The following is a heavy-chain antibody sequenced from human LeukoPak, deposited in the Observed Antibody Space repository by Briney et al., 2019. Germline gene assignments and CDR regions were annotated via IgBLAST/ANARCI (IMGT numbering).Heavy chain of an antibody. J-gene: IGHJ4*02. CDR2: IKSKTDGGTT. D-gene: IGHD2-2*01. Sequence: GGSLRLSCAASGFTFSNAWMSWVRQAPGKGLEWVGRIKSKTDGGTTDYAAPVKGRFTISRDDSKNTLYLQMNSLKTEDTAVYYCTTDWSGIVVVPAAMLDYWGRGTLVTVSS. CDR1: GFTFSNAW. V-gene: IGHV3-15*01. CDR3: TTDWSGIVVVPAAMLDY.